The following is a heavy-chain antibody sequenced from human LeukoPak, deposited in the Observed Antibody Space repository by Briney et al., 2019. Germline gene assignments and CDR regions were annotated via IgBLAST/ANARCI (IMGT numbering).Heavy chain of an antibody. V-gene: IGHV1-69*13. Sequence: SVKVSCKASGYTFTSYDISWVRQAPGQGLEWMGGIIPVFGTTSYAQKLQGRVTITADESTSTAYMELSSLRSEDTAVYYCARQGYCSSISCQNWFDPWGQGTLVTVSS. J-gene: IGHJ5*02. CDR2: IIPVFGTT. CDR3: ARQGYCSSISCQNWFDP. D-gene: IGHD2-2*01. CDR1: GYTFTSYD.